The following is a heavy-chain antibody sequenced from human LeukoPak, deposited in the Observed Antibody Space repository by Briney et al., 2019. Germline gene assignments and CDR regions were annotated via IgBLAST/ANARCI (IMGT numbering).Heavy chain of an antibody. J-gene: IGHJ3*02. Sequence: SETLSLTCAVSGYSISSGYYWGWIRQPPGKGLEWIGSIYHSGSTYYNPSLKSRVTISVDTSRNQFSLKLSSVTAADTAVCYCARGSDYDILTGYSDDAFDIWGQGTMVTVSS. V-gene: IGHV4-38-2*01. CDR2: IYHSGST. CDR3: ARGSDYDILTGYSDDAFDI. CDR1: GYSISSGYY. D-gene: IGHD3-9*01.